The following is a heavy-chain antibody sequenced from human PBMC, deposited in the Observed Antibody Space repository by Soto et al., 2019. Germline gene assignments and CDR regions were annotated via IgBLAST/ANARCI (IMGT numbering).Heavy chain of an antibody. CDR2: IYHSGST. D-gene: IGHD6-13*01. V-gene: IGHV4-38-2*02. Sequence: SETLSLTCTVSGYSISSGYYWGWIRQPPGKGLEWIGSIYHSGSTYYNPSLKSRVTISVDTSKNQFSLKLSSVTAADTAVYYCARAGYSSSWYFDYWGQGTLVTVSS. CDR1: GYSISSGYY. J-gene: IGHJ4*02. CDR3: ARAGYSSSWYFDY.